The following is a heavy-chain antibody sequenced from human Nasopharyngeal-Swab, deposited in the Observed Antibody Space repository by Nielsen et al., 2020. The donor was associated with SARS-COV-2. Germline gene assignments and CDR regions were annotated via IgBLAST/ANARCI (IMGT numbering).Heavy chain of an antibody. J-gene: IGHJ3*02. Sequence: VCQALGKGLEWVSAISGSGGSTYYADSVKGRFTISRDNSKNTLYLQMNSLRAEDTAVYYCAKDLLAGDAFDIWGQGTMVTVSS. D-gene: IGHD2-21*01. CDR3: AKDLLAGDAFDI. V-gene: IGHV3-23*01. CDR2: ISGSGGST.